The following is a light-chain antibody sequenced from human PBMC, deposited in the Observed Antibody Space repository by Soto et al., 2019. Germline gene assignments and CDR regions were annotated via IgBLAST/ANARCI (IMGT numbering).Light chain of an antibody. J-gene: IGKJ1*01. CDR1: QSVSSN. CDR2: DAS. CDR3: QQYNNNWQWT. Sequence: EIVMTQSPATLSVSPGERASLSCRASQSVSSNLAWYQQKPGQAPRLLIYDASTRATGIPARFSGSGSRTEFTLTISSLQSEDFAVYYCQQYNNNWQWTFGQGTKVEIK. V-gene: IGKV3-15*01.